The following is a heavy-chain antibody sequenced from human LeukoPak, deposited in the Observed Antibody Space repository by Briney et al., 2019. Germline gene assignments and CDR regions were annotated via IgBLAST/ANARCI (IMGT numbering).Heavy chain of an antibody. J-gene: IGHJ4*02. V-gene: IGHV1-69*13. CDR1: GGTFSSYA. D-gene: IGHD2-2*01. CDR3: ARDQFLYCSSTSCYFDY. CDR2: IIPIFGTA. Sequence: SVKVSCKASGGTFSSYAISWVRQAPGRGLEWMGGIIPIFGTANYAQKFQGRVTITADESTSTAYMELSSLRSEDTAVYYCARDQFLYCSSTSCYFDYWGQGTLVTVSS.